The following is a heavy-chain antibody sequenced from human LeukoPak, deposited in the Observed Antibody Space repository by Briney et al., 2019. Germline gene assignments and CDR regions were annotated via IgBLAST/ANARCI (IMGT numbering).Heavy chain of an antibody. CDR2: INTNTGNP. V-gene: IGHV7-4-1*02. J-gene: IGHJ5*02. CDR1: GYTFTSYA. CDR3: ARGPMGSSWYNWFDP. D-gene: IGHD6-13*01. Sequence: ASVKVSCKASGYTFTSYAMNWVRQAPGQGLEWMGWINTNTGNPTYAQGFTGRFVFSLDTSVSTAYLQVSSLKAEDTAVYYCARGPMGSSWYNWFDPWGQGTLVTVSS.